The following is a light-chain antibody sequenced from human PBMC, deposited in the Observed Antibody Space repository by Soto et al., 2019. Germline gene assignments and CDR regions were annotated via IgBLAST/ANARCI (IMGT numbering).Light chain of an antibody. V-gene: IGKV1-5*03. CDR2: KAS. CDR1: RSISIW. J-gene: IGKJ1*01. Sequence: DIQMTQSPSTLSASVGDRVTITCRASRSISIWLAWYQQKAGEAPKLLIYKASSLETGVPSRFSGSGSGTEFTLTISSLQPDDFATYYCQQYNIYSWTFGQGTKVEIK. CDR3: QQYNIYSWT.